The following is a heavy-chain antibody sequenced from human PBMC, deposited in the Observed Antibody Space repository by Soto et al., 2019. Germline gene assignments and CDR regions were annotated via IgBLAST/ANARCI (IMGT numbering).Heavy chain of an antibody. CDR2: ISSSSSYI. D-gene: IGHD3-10*01. J-gene: IGHJ5*02. CDR1: GFTFSSYS. Sequence: EVQLVESGGGLVKPGGSLRLSCAASGFTFSSYSMNWVRQAPGKGLEWVSSISSSSSYIYYADSVKGRFTISRDNAKNSLYLQMNSLGAEDTAVYYCAREVRGSGSYTINWFDPWGQGTLVTVSS. CDR3: AREVRGSGSYTINWFDP. V-gene: IGHV3-21*01.